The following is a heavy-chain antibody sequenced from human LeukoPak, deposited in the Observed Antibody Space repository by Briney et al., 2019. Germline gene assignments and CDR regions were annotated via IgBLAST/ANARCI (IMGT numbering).Heavy chain of an antibody. D-gene: IGHD1-26*01. CDR2: ISYDGSNK. J-gene: IGHJ4*02. V-gene: IGHV3-30*03. CDR1: GFMFSDYY. Sequence: GGSLRLSCAASGFMFSDYYMSWVRQAPGKGLEWVAVISYDGSNKYYADSVKGRFTISRDNSKNTLYLQMNSLRVDDTAAYYCATISGSFEYLDYWGQGTLVTVSS. CDR3: ATISGSFEYLDY.